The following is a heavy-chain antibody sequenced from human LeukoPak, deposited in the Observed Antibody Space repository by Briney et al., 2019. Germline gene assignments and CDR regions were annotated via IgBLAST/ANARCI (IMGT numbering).Heavy chain of an antibody. CDR3: AREGDTPLDY. CDR1: GGSISSGGYY. Sequence: PSQTLSLTRTVSGGSISSGGYYWSWIRQPPGKGLEWIGYIYHSGSTYYNPSLKSRVTISVDRSKNQFSLKLSSVTAADTAVYYCAREGDTPLDYWGQGTLVTVSS. V-gene: IGHV4-30-2*01. D-gene: IGHD5-18*01. CDR2: IYHSGST. J-gene: IGHJ4*02.